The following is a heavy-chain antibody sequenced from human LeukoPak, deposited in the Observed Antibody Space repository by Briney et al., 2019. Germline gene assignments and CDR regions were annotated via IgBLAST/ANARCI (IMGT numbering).Heavy chain of an antibody. CDR2: ISYDGNNK. CDR1: GFTFSSYA. Sequence: GGSLRLSCAASGFTFSSYAMHRVRQAPGKGLEWVTIISYDGNNKYYEDSVKGRFTISRDNSKNTLYLQMNSLRAEDTAVYYCAKDWQLVDYWGQGTLVTVSS. D-gene: IGHD1-1*01. CDR3: AKDWQLVDY. J-gene: IGHJ4*02. V-gene: IGHV3-30*18.